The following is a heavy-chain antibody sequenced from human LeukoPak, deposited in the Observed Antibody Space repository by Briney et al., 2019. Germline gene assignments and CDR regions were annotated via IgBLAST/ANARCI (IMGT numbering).Heavy chain of an antibody. CDR3: ARAQARYNWNYVLRYYYYYYMDV. D-gene: IGHD1-7*01. Sequence: GGSLRLSCAASGFTFSSYEMNWVRQAPGKGLEWVSYISSSGSTIYYADSVKGRFTISRDNSKNTLYLQMNSLRAEDTAVYYCARAQARYNWNYVLRYYYYYYMDVWGKGTTVTVSS. J-gene: IGHJ6*03. CDR1: GFTFSSYE. CDR2: ISSSGSTI. V-gene: IGHV3-48*03.